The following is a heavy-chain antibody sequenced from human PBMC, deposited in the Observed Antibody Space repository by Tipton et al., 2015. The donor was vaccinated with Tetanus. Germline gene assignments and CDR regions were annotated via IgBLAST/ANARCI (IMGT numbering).Heavy chain of an antibody. CDR3: VRGPPPESDWNYLIDF. V-gene: IGHV1-8*02. CDR2: LNPKSGSA. J-gene: IGHJ4*02. D-gene: IGHD1-7*01. Sequence: QLVQSGPEVKKPGASVKVSCKASGYTFTSYGLNWVRKAAGRGFEWMGWLNPKSGSAAYAPRFQGRVTMTTNTSITTAYMELSSLRSEDTAVYYCVRGPPPESDWNYLIDFWGQGTLVTVSS. CDR1: GYTFTSYG.